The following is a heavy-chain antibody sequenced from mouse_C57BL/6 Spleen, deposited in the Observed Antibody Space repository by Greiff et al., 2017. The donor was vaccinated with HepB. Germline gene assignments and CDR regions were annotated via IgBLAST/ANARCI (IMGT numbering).Heavy chain of an antibody. D-gene: IGHD2-3*01. CDR2: IYPGDGDT. Sequence: VMLVESGAELVKPGASVKISCKASGYAFSSYWMNWVKQRPGKGLEWIGQIYPGDGDTNYNGKFKGKATLTADKSSSTAYMQLSSLTSEDSAVYFCASMGWLLHYYAMDYWGQGTSVTVSS. CDR1: GYAFSSYW. J-gene: IGHJ4*01. V-gene: IGHV1-80*01. CDR3: ASMGWLLHYYAMDY.